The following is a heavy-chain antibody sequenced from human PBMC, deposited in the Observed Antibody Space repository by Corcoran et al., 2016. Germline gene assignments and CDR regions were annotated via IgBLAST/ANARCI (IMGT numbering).Heavy chain of an antibody. CDR2: IGNDGSAT. V-gene: IGHV3-74*03. J-gene: IGHJ5*02. CDR1: GFTPSSYW. D-gene: IGHD6-13*01. CDR3: ATSVYSRADS. Sequence: EVHLVESGGGIVQPGGSLRISCAASGFTPSSYWMQWVRQAPGKGLVWVAHIGNDGSATAYADSVKGRFTVSRDNAKNTLDLQMNSLRDEDTAVYYCATSVYSRADSWGQGTLVTVSS.